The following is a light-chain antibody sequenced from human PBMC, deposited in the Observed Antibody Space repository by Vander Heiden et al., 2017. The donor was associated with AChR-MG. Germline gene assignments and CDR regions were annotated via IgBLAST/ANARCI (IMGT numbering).Light chain of an antibody. CDR1: KLGEKY. CDR3: QAWDGNIVV. Sequence: SYELTQPPSVSVSPGDTASITCSGDKLGEKYVCWYQQKPGQSPVLAIYQDNKRPSGIPARFSGSNSGSTATLTISGTQPMDEADYYCQAWDGNIVVFGGGTKLTVL. V-gene: IGLV3-1*01. J-gene: IGLJ2*01. CDR2: QDN.